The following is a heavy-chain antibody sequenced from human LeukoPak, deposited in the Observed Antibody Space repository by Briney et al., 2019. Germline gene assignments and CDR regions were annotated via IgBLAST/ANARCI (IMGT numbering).Heavy chain of an antibody. Sequence: PGGSLRLSCAASGFTFSSYWMNWVRQAPGQGLEWVANIKHDASEIYYVDSVKGRFTISRDNDKNSLYLQMKNMRAEDTAVYYCAREFCGGGGWHGFNYWGQGTLVTVSS. CDR3: AREFCGGGGWHGFNY. CDR2: IKHDASEI. CDR1: GFTFSSYW. J-gene: IGHJ4*02. D-gene: IGHD2-15*01. V-gene: IGHV3-7*01.